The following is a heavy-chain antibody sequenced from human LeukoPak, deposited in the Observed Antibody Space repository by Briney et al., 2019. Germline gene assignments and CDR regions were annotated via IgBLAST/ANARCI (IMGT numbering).Heavy chain of an antibody. V-gene: IGHV3-23*01. CDR2: IRSNGDTT. CDR3: AKGQELDDGVFDS. D-gene: IGHD1-1*01. J-gene: IGHJ4*02. Sequence: PGGSLRLSCAASGFTFRSIAMTWVRQAPGKGLEWVSRIRSNGDTTYNADSVEGRFTISRDNSKNTLYLQMNRLRVEDTAIYYCAKGQELDDGVFDSWGQGTLVTVSS. CDR1: GFTFRSIA.